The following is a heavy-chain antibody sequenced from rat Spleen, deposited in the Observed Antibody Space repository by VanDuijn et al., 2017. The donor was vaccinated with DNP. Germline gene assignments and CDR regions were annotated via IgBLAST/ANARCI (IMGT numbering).Heavy chain of an antibody. D-gene: IGHD1-11*01. CDR1: GFTVSDYA. CDR3: TTDFERGY. V-gene: IGHV5-27*01. Sequence: EVQLVESGGGLVQPGRSLKLSCAASGFTVSDYAMAWVRQAPTMSLEWVASISTSGGSTYYRDSVKGRFTISRDNAKSTLYLQMDSLRSEDTATYYCTTDFERGYWGQGVMVTVSS. J-gene: IGHJ2*01. CDR2: ISTSGGST.